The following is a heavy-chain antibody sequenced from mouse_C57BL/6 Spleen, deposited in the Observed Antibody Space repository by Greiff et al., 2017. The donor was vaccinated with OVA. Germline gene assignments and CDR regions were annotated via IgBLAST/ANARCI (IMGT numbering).Heavy chain of an antibody. V-gene: IGHV1-22*01. CDR1: GYTFTDYN. CDR2: INPNNGGT. D-gene: IGHD2-2*01. CDR3: ASYGFPFDY. Sequence: EVKLQESGPELVKPGASVKMSCKASGYTFTDYNMHWVKQSHGKSLEWIGYINPNNGGTSYNQKFKGKATLTVNKSSSTAYMELRSLTSEDSAVYYCASYGFPFDYWGQGTTLTVSS. J-gene: IGHJ2*01.